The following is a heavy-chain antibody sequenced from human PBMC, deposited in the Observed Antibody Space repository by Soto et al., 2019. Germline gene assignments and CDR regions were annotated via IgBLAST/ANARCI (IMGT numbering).Heavy chain of an antibody. D-gene: IGHD2-8*01. CDR2: ISGSGGST. CDR1: GFTFSSYA. Sequence: GFTFSSYAMSWVRQAPGKGLEWVSAISGSGGSTYYADSVKGRFTISRDNSKNTLYLQMNSLRAEDTAVYYCAKDIVLMVYAPGAEDAFDIWGQGTMVTVSS. CDR3: AKDIVLMVYAPGAEDAFDI. V-gene: IGHV3-23*01. J-gene: IGHJ3*02.